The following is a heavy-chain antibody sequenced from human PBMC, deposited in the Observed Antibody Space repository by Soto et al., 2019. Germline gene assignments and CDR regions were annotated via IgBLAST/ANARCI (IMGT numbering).Heavy chain of an antibody. CDR2: ISAYNGNT. Sequence: ASVKVSCKASGYTFTSYGISWVRQAPGQGLEWMGWISAYNGNTNYAQKLQGRVTMTTDTSTSTAYMELRSLRSDDTAVYYCARDRMTVNLYYYYYGMDGWGPGTTVTVSS. J-gene: IGHJ6*02. D-gene: IGHD4-17*01. CDR1: GYTFTSYG. V-gene: IGHV1-18*01. CDR3: ARDRMTVNLYYYYYGMDG.